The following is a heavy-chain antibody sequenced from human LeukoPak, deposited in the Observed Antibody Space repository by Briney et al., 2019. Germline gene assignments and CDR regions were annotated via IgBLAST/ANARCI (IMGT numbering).Heavy chain of an antibody. Sequence: SETLSLICTVSGYSISIAFYWGWIRQPPGKGLEWIGSISHSGSTYYNPSLKSRVTISVDTSKNQFSLKLSSVTAADTAVYYCARGFDYYDSSGYLSNWYFDLWGRGTLVTVSS. J-gene: IGHJ2*01. CDR1: GYSISIAFY. D-gene: IGHD3-22*01. CDR3: ARGFDYYDSSGYLSNWYFDL. V-gene: IGHV4-38-2*02. CDR2: ISHSGST.